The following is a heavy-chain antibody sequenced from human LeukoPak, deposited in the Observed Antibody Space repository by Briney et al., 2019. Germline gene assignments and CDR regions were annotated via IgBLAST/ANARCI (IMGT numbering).Heavy chain of an antibody. CDR3: AREPAAMGWFDP. V-gene: IGHV4-30-4*01. J-gene: IGHJ5*02. Sequence: SETLSLTCTVSGGSISSGDYYWSWIRQPPGKGLEWIGYIYYSGSTYYNPSLKSRVTISVDTSKNQFSLKLSPVTAADTAVYYCAREPAAMGWFDPWGQGTLVTVSS. CDR1: GGSISSGDYY. D-gene: IGHD2-2*01. CDR2: IYYSGST.